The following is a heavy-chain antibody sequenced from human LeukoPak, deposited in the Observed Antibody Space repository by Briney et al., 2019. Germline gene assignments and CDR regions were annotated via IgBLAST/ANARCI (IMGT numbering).Heavy chain of an antibody. Sequence: PGGSLRLSCAASGFTSSDYAMSWVRQAPGKGLEWVSGIIRSHDDTYYADSVRGRFTLSRDKSKNTIYLQMNSLRDEDTAVYYCAREGDAFDIWGQGTMVTVSS. J-gene: IGHJ3*02. CDR1: GFTSSDYA. CDR3: AREGDAFDI. CDR2: IIRSHDDT. V-gene: IGHV3-23*01.